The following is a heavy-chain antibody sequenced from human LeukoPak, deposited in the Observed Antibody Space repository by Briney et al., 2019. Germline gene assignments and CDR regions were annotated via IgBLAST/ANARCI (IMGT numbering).Heavy chain of an antibody. CDR1: GFTFSSYE. CDR2: ISSSGSTI. V-gene: IGHV3-48*03. D-gene: IGHD5-24*01. CDR3: ARDFRDGYNWGYYFDY. Sequence: PGGSLGLSCAASGFTFSSYEMNWVRQAPGKGLEWVSYISSSGSTIYYADSVKGRFTISRDNAKNSLYLQMNSLRAEDTAVYYCARDFRDGYNWGYYFDYWGQGTLVTVSS. J-gene: IGHJ4*02.